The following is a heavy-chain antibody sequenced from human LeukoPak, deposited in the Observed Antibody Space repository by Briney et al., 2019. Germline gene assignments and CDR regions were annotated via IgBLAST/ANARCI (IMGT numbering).Heavy chain of an antibody. CDR3: AKRAVAGTSRRGFFDY. Sequence: PGGSLRLSCAASGFTFSSYAMSWVRQAPGKGLEWVSGISRSGGSTYYADSVKGQFTISRDNSKNTLYLQMNSLRAEDTAVYYCAKRAVAGTSRRGFFDYWGPGTLVTVSS. CDR2: ISRSGGST. J-gene: IGHJ4*02. CDR1: GFTFSSYA. V-gene: IGHV3-23*01. D-gene: IGHD6-19*01.